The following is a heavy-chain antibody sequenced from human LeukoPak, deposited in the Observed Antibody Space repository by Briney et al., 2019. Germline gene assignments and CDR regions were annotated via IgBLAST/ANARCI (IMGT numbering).Heavy chain of an antibody. Sequence: KPSETLSLTCTVPGGSISSGDYYWSWIRQPPGKGLEWIGYIYYSGSTYYNPSLKSRFTISVDTSKNQFSLKLSSVTAADTAVYYCAMQVGYSYGCDYWGQGTLVTVSS. D-gene: IGHD5-18*01. J-gene: IGHJ4*02. V-gene: IGHV4-30-4*08. CDR3: AMQVGYSYGCDY. CDR1: GGSISSGDYY. CDR2: IYYSGST.